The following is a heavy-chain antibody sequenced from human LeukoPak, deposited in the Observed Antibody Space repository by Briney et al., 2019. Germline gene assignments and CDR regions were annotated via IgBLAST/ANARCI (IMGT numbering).Heavy chain of an antibody. J-gene: IGHJ3*02. CDR1: GGSISSSSYY. D-gene: IGHD6-19*01. CDR3: ARQIAVASDAFDI. Sequence: IPSETLSLTCTVSGGSISSSSYYWGWIRQPPGKGLEWIGSIYYSGSTYYNPSLKSRVTISVDTSKNQFSLKLSSVTAADTAVYYCARQIAVASDAFDIRGQGTMVTVSS. V-gene: IGHV4-39*01. CDR2: IYYSGST.